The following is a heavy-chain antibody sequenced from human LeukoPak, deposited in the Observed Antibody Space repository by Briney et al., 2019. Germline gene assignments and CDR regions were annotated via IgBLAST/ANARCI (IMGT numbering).Heavy chain of an antibody. V-gene: IGHV4-34*01. CDR3: AITSYYDFWSGYNWFDP. CDR1: GGSFSGYY. J-gene: IGHJ5*02. D-gene: IGHD3-3*01. Sequence: PSETLPLTCAVYGGSFSGYYWSWIRQPPGKGLEWIGEITHSGSTNYNPSLKSRVTISVDTSKNQFSLKLSSVTAADTAVYYCAITSYYDFWSGYNWFDPWGQGTLVTVSS. CDR2: ITHSGST.